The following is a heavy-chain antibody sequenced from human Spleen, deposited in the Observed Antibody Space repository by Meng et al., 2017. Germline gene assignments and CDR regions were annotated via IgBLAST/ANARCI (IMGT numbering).Heavy chain of an antibody. CDR2: INSDGSST. J-gene: IGHJ4*02. CDR3: AINLGYSSSWYVFDY. D-gene: IGHD6-13*01. CDR1: GFTFSSYW. V-gene: IGHV3-74*01. Sequence: GGSLRLSCAASGFTFSSYWMHWVRQAPGKGLVWVSRINSDGSSTSYADSVKGRFTISRDNAKNTLYLQMNSLRAEDTAVYYCAINLGYSSSWYVFDYWGQGTLVTVSS.